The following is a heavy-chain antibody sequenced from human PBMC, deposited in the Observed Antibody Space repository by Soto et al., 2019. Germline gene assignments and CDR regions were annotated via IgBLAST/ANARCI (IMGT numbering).Heavy chain of an antibody. D-gene: IGHD2-8*02. J-gene: IGHJ4*02. V-gene: IGHV3-48*01. CDR1: GFTFSSYS. CDR2: ISSSSGTI. CDR3: ARGWGCTGGTCYFDS. Sequence: GGSLRLSCAASGFTFSSYSMNWVRQAPGKGLEWVSYISSSSGTIWYAESVKGRFTISRGNAKNSLHLQMNSLRAEDTAVYYCARGWGCTGGTCYFDSWGQGMLVTVSS.